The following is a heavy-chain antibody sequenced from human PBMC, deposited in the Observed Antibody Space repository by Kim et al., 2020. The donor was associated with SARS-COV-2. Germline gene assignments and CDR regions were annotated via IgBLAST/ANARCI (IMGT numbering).Heavy chain of an antibody. CDR3: VTRNYDILTGAFDS. CDR2: IIPIFGSP. D-gene: IGHD3-9*01. Sequence: SVKVSCRPSGGSFGKFAIAWVRQAPGQGLEWIGGIIPIFGSPNYRREFQDRFTISVDETTSTVFMELSSLTSEDTAVYCCVTRNYDILTGAFDSWGQGT. V-gene: IGHV1-69*13. J-gene: IGHJ4*02. CDR1: GGSFGKFA.